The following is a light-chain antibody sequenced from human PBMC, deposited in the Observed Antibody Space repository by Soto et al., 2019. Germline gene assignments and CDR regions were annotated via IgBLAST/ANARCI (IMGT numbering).Light chain of an antibody. CDR3: QQYSSSPLT. CDR1: QSVSSNY. J-gene: IGKJ4*01. V-gene: IGKV3-20*01. CDR2: GAS. Sequence: EIVLTQSPGTLSLSPGERATLSCRASQSVSSNYLAWYQHTPGQSPRLLIYGASSRATGIPDRFSGSGSGTDFTLTISRLETEDFAVYFCQQYSSSPLTFGGGTKV.